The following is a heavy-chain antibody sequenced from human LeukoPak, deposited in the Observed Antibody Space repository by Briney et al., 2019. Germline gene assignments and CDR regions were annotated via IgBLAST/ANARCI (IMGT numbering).Heavy chain of an antibody. CDR2: IYYSGST. J-gene: IGHJ4*02. Sequence: SKTLSLTCTVSGGSISSYYWSWIRQPPGKGLEWIGYIYYSGSTNYNPSLKSRVTISVDTSKNQFSLKLSSVTAADTAVYYCARDGGGKHDYWGQGTLVTVSS. D-gene: IGHD3-16*01. V-gene: IGHV4-59*01. CDR1: GGSISSYY. CDR3: ARDGGGKHDY.